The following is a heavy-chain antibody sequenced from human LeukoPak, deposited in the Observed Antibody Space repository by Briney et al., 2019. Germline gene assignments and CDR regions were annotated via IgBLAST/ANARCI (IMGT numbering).Heavy chain of an antibody. CDR3: ARDLRYCSGGSCYSGSN. V-gene: IGHV4-30-4*01. Sequence: SETLPLTCTVSGGSISSGDYYWSWIRQPPGKGLEWIGYIYYSGSTYYNPSLKSRVTISVDTSKNQFSLKLSSVTAADTAVYYCARDLRYCSGGSCYSGSNWGQGTLVTVSS. CDR1: GGSISSGDYY. J-gene: IGHJ4*02. D-gene: IGHD2-15*01. CDR2: IYYSGST.